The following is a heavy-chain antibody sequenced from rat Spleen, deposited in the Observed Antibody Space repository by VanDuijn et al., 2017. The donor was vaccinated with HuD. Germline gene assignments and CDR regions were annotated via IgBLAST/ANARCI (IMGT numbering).Heavy chain of an antibody. CDR2: ISTSGGST. Sequence: EVQLVESGGGLVQPGRSLKLSCAASGFTFSNYDMAWVRQAPTKGLEWVASISTSGGSTYYRDSVKGRFTISRDNAKSTLYLQMDSLRSEDTATYYCARRGNLGDYFDYWGQGVMVTVSS. V-gene: IGHV5-25*01. CDR3: ARRGNLGDYFDY. CDR1: GFTFSNYD. D-gene: IGHD4-5*01. J-gene: IGHJ2*01.